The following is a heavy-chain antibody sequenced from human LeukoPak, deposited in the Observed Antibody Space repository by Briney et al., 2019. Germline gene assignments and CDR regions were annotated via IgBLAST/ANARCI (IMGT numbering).Heavy chain of an antibody. D-gene: IGHD1-26*01. J-gene: IGHJ5*02. V-gene: IGHV4-30-2*01. CDR2: IYHSGST. CDR1: GGSISSGGYY. CDR3: ARVEWELHWFDP. Sequence: PSETLSLTCTVSGGSISSGGYYWSWIRQPPGKGPEWIGYIYHSGSTYYNPSLKSRITISVDRSKNQFSLKLSSVTAADTAVYYCARVEWELHWFDPWGQGTLVTVSS.